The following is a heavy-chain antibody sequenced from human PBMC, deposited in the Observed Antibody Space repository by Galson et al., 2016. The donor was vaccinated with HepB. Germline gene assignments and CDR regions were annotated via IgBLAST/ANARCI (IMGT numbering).Heavy chain of an antibody. CDR3: AKGTTLQVHSGYFDH. D-gene: IGHD1/OR15-1a*01. V-gene: IGHV3-33*06. CDR2: IWDDGTNE. J-gene: IGHJ4*03. Sequence: SLRLSCAPSGCTFSGCGRNWFRQPPGKGMEWVVVIWDDGTNEYYAESVMGRFTISIDNFNNTLYLQINSLRVEDTAVYYCAKGTTLQVHSGYFDHWGQGKMVTVS. CDR1: GCTFSGCG.